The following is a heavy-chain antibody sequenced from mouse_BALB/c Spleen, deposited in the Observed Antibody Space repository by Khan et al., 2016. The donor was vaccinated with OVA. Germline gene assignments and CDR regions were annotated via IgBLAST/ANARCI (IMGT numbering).Heavy chain of an antibody. Sequence: EVELVESGGGLVKPGGSLKLSCAASGFTFSSYAMSWVRQTPEKRLEWVASISSGGSTYYPDSVKGRFTISRDNARNILYLQMSSLRSEDTAMYYCARDYYYGTGYVDVWGAGTTVTVSS. CDR2: ISSGGST. CDR3: ARDYYYGTGYVDV. D-gene: IGHD1-1*01. J-gene: IGHJ1*01. CDR1: GFTFSSYA. V-gene: IGHV5-6-5*01.